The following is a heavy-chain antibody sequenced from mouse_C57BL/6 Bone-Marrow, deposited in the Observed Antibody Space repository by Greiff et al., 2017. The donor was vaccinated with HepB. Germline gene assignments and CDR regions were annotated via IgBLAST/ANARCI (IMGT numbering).Heavy chain of an antibody. CDR3: ARHYGSSYPWFAY. J-gene: IGHJ3*01. D-gene: IGHD1-1*01. CDR1: GFTFSSYG. V-gene: IGHV5-6*01. Sequence: DVQLVESGGDLVKPGGSLKLSCAASGFTFSSYGMSWVRQTPDERLEWVATISSGGSYTYYPDSVKGRFTISRDNAKNTLYLQMSSLTSEDTAMYYCARHYGSSYPWFAYWGQGTLVTVSA. CDR2: ISSGGSYT.